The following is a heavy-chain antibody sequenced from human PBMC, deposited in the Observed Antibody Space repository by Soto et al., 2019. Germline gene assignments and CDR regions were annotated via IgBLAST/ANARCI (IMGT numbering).Heavy chain of an antibody. J-gene: IGHJ3*02. CDR2: INHSGST. Sequence: SETLSLTCAVYGVSFIGYDWFLIRQPPGKGLEWIGEINHSGSTNYNPSLKSRVTISVDTSKNQFSLKLSSVTAADTAVYYCASGLSGWYEARAFDIWGQGTMVTVSS. V-gene: IGHV4-34*01. D-gene: IGHD6-19*01. CDR3: ASGLSGWYEARAFDI. CDR1: GVSFIGYD.